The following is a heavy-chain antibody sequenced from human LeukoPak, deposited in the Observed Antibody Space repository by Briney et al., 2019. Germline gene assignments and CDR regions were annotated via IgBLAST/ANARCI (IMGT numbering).Heavy chain of an antibody. Sequence: ASVKVSCKASGYTFTSYAMHWVRQAPGQRLEWMGWINAGNGNTKYSQKFRGRVTITRDTSASTAYMELSSLRSEDTAVYYCARDRYYDILTGYYHGMDVWGQGTTVTVSS. CDR2: INAGNGNT. CDR3: ARDRYYDILTGYYHGMDV. J-gene: IGHJ6*02. D-gene: IGHD3-9*01. CDR1: GYTFTSYA. V-gene: IGHV1-3*01.